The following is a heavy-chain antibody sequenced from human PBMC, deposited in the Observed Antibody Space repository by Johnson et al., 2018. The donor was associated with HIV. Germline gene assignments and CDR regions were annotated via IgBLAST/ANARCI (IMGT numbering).Heavy chain of an antibody. CDR2: IGTAGAT. CDR3: ARDGGYNLWSGWPPGAFDF. D-gene: IGHD3-3*01. CDR1: GFTFSSYD. J-gene: IGHJ3*01. V-gene: IGHV3-13*01. Sequence: VQLVESGGGVVQPGRSLRLSCAASGFTFSSYDMHWVRQATGKGLEWVSTIGTAGATYYPGSVKGRFTVSSEDAKNSLYLQMNSLRAGDTAVYYCARDGGYNLWSGWPPGAFDFWGQGTMVTVSS.